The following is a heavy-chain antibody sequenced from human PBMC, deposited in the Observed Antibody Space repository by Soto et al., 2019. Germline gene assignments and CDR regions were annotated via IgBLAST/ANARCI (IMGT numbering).Heavy chain of an antibody. D-gene: IGHD6-13*01. Sequence: PGGSLRLSCAASGFTFSSYWMSWVRQAPGKGLEWVANIKQGGSEKYYVDSVKGRFTISRDNAKNTVYLQMNSLRAEDTALYYCAKFRSSSWFSLFDCWGQGTLVTVSS. CDR3: AKFRSSSWFSLFDC. V-gene: IGHV3-7*03. J-gene: IGHJ5*01. CDR2: IKQGGSEK. CDR1: GFTFSSYW.